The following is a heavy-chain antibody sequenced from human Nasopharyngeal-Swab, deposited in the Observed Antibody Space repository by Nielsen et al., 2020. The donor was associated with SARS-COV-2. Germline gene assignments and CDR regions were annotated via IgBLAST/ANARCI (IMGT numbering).Heavy chain of an antibody. D-gene: IGHD3-10*01. CDR3: AVGKVRGVISWFDP. CDR2: FDPEDGET. J-gene: IGHJ5*02. V-gene: IGHV1-24*01. Sequence: LRQAPGQGLEWMGGFDPEDGETIYAQKFQGRVTMTEDTSTDTAYMELSSLRSEDTAVYYCAVGKVRGVISWFDPWGQGTLVTVSS.